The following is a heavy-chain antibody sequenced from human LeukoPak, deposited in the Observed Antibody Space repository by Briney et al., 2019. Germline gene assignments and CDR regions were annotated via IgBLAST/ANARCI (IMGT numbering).Heavy chain of an antibody. CDR2: IYYSGST. CDR3: ATCLVPAPYYFDY. V-gene: IGHV4-31*03. Sequence: SGTLSLTCTVSGGSISSGVYYWSWIGQHPGKGLEWIGYIYYSGSTYYNPSLKSRITISEDTSKNQFSLKMSSVTAVDTAVYYCATCLVPAPYYFDYWGQGTLVTVSS. CDR1: GGSISSGVYY. J-gene: IGHJ4*02. D-gene: IGHD2-2*01.